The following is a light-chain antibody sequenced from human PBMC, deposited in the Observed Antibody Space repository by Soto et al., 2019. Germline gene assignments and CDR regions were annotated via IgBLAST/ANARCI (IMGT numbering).Light chain of an antibody. Sequence: RVMTQSPATLSVSPGERATLSCWASQSVRSNLAWYQQKPGQAPRLLIYGASTRATGIPARFSGSGSGTEFTLTISSLQSEDCAVYYCQQYNNWPRITFGPGTKVDIK. J-gene: IGKJ3*01. CDR3: QQYNNWPRIT. CDR1: QSVRSN. V-gene: IGKV3-15*01. CDR2: GAS.